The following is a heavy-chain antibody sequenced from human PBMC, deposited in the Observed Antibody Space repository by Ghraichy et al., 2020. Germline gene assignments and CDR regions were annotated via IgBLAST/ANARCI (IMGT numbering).Heavy chain of an antibody. CDR3: ARERGDYYDSTGYSYVGAFDI. Sequence: GGSLRLSCAVSGFTFSSYWMSWVRQAPGKGLERVANIKQAGSEKDYVDFVKGRFTISRDNAKNSLYLQMNSLRAEDTAVYYCARERGDYYDSTGYSYVGAFDIWGQGTMVTVTS. CDR1: GFTFSSYW. V-gene: IGHV3-7*01. D-gene: IGHD3-22*01. J-gene: IGHJ3*02. CDR2: IKQAGSEK.